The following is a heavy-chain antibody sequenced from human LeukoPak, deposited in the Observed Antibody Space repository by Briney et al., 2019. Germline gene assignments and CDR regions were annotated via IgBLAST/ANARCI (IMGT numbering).Heavy chain of an antibody. Sequence: SETLSLTCTVSGDSFGIYYWSCIRQPPGKGLEWLGYIFHSGDTKYNPSLISRVTMSVDTSKNQFSLRLTSVTAADTALYYCARSMTGTRYYFEYWGQGTPVTVSS. V-gene: IGHV4-59*01. CDR1: GDSFGIYY. CDR2: IFHSGDT. CDR3: ARSMTGTRYYFEY. D-gene: IGHD1-20*01. J-gene: IGHJ4*02.